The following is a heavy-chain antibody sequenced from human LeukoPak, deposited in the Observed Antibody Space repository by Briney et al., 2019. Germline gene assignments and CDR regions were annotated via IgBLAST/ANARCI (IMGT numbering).Heavy chain of an antibody. D-gene: IGHD6-19*01. V-gene: IGHV3-23*01. J-gene: IGHJ4*02. Sequence: GGSLRLSCEASGFVFSNYVMTWLRQVPGEGLEWVSSISETGGSTYYADSVKGRFTISRDNSKDTLYLQMNSLTDDDTAVYYCARNGSTGWHLHYAYWGQGTLVTVSS. CDR2: ISETGGST. CDR3: ARNGSTGWHLHYAY. CDR1: GFVFSNYV.